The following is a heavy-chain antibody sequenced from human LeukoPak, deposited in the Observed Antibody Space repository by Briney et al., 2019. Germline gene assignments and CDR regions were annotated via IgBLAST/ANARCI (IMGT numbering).Heavy chain of an antibody. CDR1: GFTSSDYY. J-gene: IGHJ6*03. Sequence: PGGSLRLSCAASGFTSSDYYMSWIRQAPGKGLEWVSYISRGGNTIYYADSVKGRFIISRDNAKNSLYLQMNSLRAEDTAVYYCARELTVAGHYMDVWGKGTTVTVSS. D-gene: IGHD6-19*01. V-gene: IGHV3-11*01. CDR2: ISRGGNTI. CDR3: ARELTVAGHYMDV.